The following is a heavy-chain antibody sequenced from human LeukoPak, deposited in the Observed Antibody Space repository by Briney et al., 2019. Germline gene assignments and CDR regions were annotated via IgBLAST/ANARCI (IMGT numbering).Heavy chain of an antibody. D-gene: IGHD5-12*01. CDR1: GFTFDDYA. J-gene: IGHJ4*02. Sequence: GGSLRLSCAASGFTFDDYAMHWVRQAPGEGLEWVSLISWDGGSTYYADSVKGRFTISRGNSKNSLYLQMNSLRAEDTALYYCAKDTTYSGYDWSFDYWGQGTLVTVSS. V-gene: IGHV3-43D*03. CDR3: AKDTTYSGYDWSFDY. CDR2: ISWDGGST.